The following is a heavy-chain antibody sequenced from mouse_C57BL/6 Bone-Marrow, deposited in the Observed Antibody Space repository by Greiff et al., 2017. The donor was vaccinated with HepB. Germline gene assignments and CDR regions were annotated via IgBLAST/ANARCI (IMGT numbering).Heavy chain of an antibody. V-gene: IGHV1-59*01. J-gene: IGHJ2*01. CDR2: IDPSDSYT. CDR1: GYTFTSYW. Sequence: QVQLQQPGAELVRPGTSVKLSCKASGYTFTSYWMHWVKQRPGQGLEWIGVIDPSDSYTNYNQKFKGKATLTVDTSSSTAYMHLSSLTSEESAVYYCARSGYDGYSPDYWGQGTTLTVSS. CDR3: ARSGYDGYSPDY. D-gene: IGHD2-3*01.